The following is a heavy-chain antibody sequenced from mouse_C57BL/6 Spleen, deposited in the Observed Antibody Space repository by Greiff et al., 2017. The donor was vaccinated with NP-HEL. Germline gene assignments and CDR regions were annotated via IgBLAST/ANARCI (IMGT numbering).Heavy chain of an antibody. CDR1: GFTFSSYA. CDR3: ARDGYYSNSRFAY. D-gene: IGHD2-5*01. Sequence: EVKLVESGGGLVKPGGSLKLSCAASGFTFSSYAMSWVRQTPEKRLEWVATISDGGSYTYYPDNVKGRFTISRDNAKNNLYLQMSHLKSEDTAMYYCARDGYYSNSRFAYWGQGTLVTVSA. J-gene: IGHJ3*01. CDR2: ISDGGSYT. V-gene: IGHV5-4*01.